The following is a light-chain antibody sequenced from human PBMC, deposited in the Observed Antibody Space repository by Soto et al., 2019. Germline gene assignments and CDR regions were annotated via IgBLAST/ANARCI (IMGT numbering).Light chain of an antibody. CDR2: SNY. V-gene: IGLV1-44*01. CDR1: SGSLS. J-gene: IGLJ1*01. Sequence: QSVLTQPPSASGTPGQRVTISCSASSGSLSVDWYQHLPGTAPKLLIYSNYQRPSGVPDRFSGSKSGTSASLVISGLQSEDDADYYCAGRDDSLSGLYVFGTGTKVTV. CDR3: AGRDDSLSGLYV.